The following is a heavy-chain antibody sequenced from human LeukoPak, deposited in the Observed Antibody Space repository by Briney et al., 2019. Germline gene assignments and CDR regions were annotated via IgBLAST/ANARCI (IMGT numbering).Heavy chain of an antibody. CDR1: GFTFSSYW. Sequence: GGSLRLSCAASGFTFSSYWMSWVRQAPGKGLEWVANIMQDGSEKFYVDSVKGRFTISRDNAKNSLYLQMHSLRAEDTAVYYCARDSLYQQLSSYGIDVWGQGTTVTVSS. CDR3: ARDSLYQQLSSYGIDV. V-gene: IGHV3-7*01. J-gene: IGHJ6*02. CDR2: IMQDGSEK. D-gene: IGHD2-2*01.